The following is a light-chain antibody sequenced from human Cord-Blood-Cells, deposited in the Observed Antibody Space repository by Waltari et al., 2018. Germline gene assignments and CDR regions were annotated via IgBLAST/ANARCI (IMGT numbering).Light chain of an antibody. CDR2: EGS. V-gene: IGLV2-23*01. J-gene: IGLJ2*01. Sequence: QSALALPAPVSGSPGQSLTIYCTGPGTDVGRYYLVPWYQQHQGKAPKLMIYEGSKRPSGVSNRFSGSKSGNTASLTISGHQAEDEADYYCCSYAGSSTVVFGGGTKLTVL. CDR1: GTDVGRYYL. CDR3: CSYAGSSTVV.